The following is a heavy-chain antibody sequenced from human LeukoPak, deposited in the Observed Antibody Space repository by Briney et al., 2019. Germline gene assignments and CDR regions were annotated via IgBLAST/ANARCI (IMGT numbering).Heavy chain of an antibody. V-gene: IGHV3-30*18. J-gene: IGHJ5*02. CDR1: GFIFSNYG. CDR3: AKGWRMSDP. D-gene: IGHD1-1*01. CDR2: ISYDGSNT. Sequence: SGGSLRLSCAASGFIFSNYGMHWVRQAPGKGLEWVAVISYDGSNTYYADSVKGRFTISRDNSKNTLYLQMNSLRAEDTALYYCAKGWRMSDPWGQGTLVTVSS.